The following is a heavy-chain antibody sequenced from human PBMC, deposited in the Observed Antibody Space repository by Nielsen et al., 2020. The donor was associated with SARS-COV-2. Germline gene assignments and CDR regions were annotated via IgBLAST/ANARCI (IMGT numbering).Heavy chain of an antibody. CDR2: VSYDGDKT. CDR3: AREGVAAAGTADYYYGLDV. J-gene: IGHJ6*02. CDR1: GFTFSNYG. Sequence: GESLKISCAASGFTFSNYGMHWVRQAPGKGLEWVAVVSYDGDKTYHADSVKGRFTVSRDNSKNTLYLQMNSLRAEDTAVYYCAREGVAAAGTADYYYGLDVWGQGTTVTVSS. V-gene: IGHV3-30-3*01. D-gene: IGHD6-13*01.